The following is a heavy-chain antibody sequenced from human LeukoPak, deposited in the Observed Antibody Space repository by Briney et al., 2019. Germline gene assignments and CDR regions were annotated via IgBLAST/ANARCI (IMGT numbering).Heavy chain of an antibody. CDR3: ARDYDSWAYYFDY. D-gene: IGHD6-13*01. Sequence: SETLSLTCTVYGGYISSYYWSWIRQPAGKGLEWIWRIYTSGSTNYNPSLKSRVTMPVDTSKNQFSLKLSSVTAADTAVYYCARDYDSWAYYFDYWGQGTLVTVSS. CDR2: IYTSGST. J-gene: IGHJ4*02. CDR1: GGYISSYY. V-gene: IGHV4-4*07.